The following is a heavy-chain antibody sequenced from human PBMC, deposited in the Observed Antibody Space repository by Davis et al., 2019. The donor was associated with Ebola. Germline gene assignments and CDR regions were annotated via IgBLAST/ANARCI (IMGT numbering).Heavy chain of an antibody. CDR3: ARDPSGMDV. Sequence: GESLKISCAASGFTFSSYGMHWVRQAPGKGLEWVAVISYDGSNKYYADSVKGRFTISRDNSKNTLYLQMNSLRAEDTAVYYCARDPSGMDVWGQGTTVTVSS. J-gene: IGHJ6*02. CDR2: ISYDGSNK. V-gene: IGHV3-30*03. CDR1: GFTFSSYG.